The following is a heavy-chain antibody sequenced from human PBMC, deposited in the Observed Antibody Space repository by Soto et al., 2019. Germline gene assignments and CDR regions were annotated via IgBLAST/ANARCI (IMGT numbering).Heavy chain of an antibody. J-gene: IGHJ4*02. Sequence: SETLSLTCAVSGYSISSGYYWGWIRQPPGKGLEWIGSIYHSGSTYYNPSLKSRVTISVDTPKNQFSLKLSSVTAADTAVYYCARDWPGGGSSFDYWGQGTLVTVSS. V-gene: IGHV4-38-2*02. CDR2: IYHSGST. CDR1: GYSISSGYY. D-gene: IGHD3-16*01. CDR3: ARDWPGGGSSFDY.